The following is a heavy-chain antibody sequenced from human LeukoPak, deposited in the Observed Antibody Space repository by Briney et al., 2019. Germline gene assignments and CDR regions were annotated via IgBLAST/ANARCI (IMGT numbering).Heavy chain of an antibody. CDR2: IIPIFGTA. D-gene: IGHD6-19*01. Sequence: SVKVSCKASGGTFSCYAISWVRQAPGQGLEWMGGIIPIFGTANYAQKFQGRVTITTDESTSTAYMELSSLRSEDTAVYYCARGGSGSIHNWFDPWGQGTLVTVSS. V-gene: IGHV1-69*05. CDR3: ARGGSGSIHNWFDP. J-gene: IGHJ5*02. CDR1: GGTFSCYA.